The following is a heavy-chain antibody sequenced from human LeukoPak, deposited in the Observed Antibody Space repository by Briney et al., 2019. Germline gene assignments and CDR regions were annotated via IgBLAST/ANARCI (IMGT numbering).Heavy chain of an antibody. D-gene: IGHD4-17*01. CDR2: IYYSGST. Sequence: PSETLSLTCTVSGGSISSYYWSWIRQPPGKGLEWIGYIYYSGSTNYNPSLKSRVTISVDTSKNQFSLKLSSVTAADTAVYYCARSIDLDYGDYGTWFDPWGQGTLVTVSS. CDR3: ARSIDLDYGDYGTWFDP. J-gene: IGHJ5*02. CDR1: GGSISSYY. V-gene: IGHV4-59*08.